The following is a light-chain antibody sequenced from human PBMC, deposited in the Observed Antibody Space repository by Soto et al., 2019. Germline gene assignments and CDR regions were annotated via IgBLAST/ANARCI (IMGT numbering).Light chain of an antibody. CDR3: SSYTTSITPVV. Sequence: QSVLTQPASVSGSPGQSITISCTGTSGDIGGYNYVSWYQQHPGKTPKLLISEVTNRPSWVSNRFSGSKSGNTASLTISGLQAEDEADYYCSSYTTSITPVVFGGGTQLTVL. J-gene: IGLJ2*01. CDR2: EVT. V-gene: IGLV2-14*01. CDR1: SGDIGGYNY.